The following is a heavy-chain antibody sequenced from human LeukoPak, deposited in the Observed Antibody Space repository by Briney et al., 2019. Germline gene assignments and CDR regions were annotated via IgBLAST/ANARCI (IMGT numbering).Heavy chain of an antibody. CDR3: ARVHCSSTSCYRELDY. Sequence: SGTLSLNCAVYGGSFSGYYWSWIRQPPGKGLEWIGEINHSGSTNYNPSLKSRVTISVDTSKNQFSLKLSSVTAADTAVYYCARVHCSSTSCYRELDYWGQGTLVTVSS. CDR1: GGSFSGYY. J-gene: IGHJ4*02. D-gene: IGHD2-2*01. CDR2: INHSGST. V-gene: IGHV4-34*01.